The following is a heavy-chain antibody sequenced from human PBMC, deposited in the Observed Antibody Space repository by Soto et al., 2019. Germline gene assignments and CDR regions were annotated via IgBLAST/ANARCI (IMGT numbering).Heavy chain of an antibody. J-gene: IGHJ4*02. CDR3: LDGDYN. D-gene: IGHD4-17*01. V-gene: IGHV3-48*01. Sequence: DVQLVESGGDLVQPGGSLRLSCAASGITFSSHAMNWVRQAPGKGLEWVASIRATGVTYYADSVKGRFSISRDNAKDSLFLQMDSLRVEDTALYYCLDGDYNWGQGTLVTVSS. CDR2: IRATGVT. CDR1: GITFSSHA.